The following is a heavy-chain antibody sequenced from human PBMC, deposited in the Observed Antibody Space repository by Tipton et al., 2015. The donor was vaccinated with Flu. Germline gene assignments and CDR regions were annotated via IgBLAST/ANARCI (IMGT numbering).Heavy chain of an antibody. D-gene: IGHD3-22*01. V-gene: IGHV4-59*01. Sequence: TLSLTCTVSGGSISPYYWSWIRQPPGKGLEWIGYMYYSGSTKYNPSLKSRVTISIDTSKNQFSLKLTSVTAADTAVYYCARDLKWSSAYYNPFGYWGQGTLVTVSS. CDR3: ARDLKWSSAYYNPFGY. CDR1: GGSISPYY. CDR2: MYYSGST. J-gene: IGHJ4*02.